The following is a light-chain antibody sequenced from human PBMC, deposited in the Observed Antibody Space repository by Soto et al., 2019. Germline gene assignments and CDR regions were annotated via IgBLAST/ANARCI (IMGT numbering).Light chain of an antibody. CDR2: AAT. Sequence: DIQMTQSPSSLSASVGDRVTITCRASQSVSRYVNWYQQKPGKAPKFLIYAATSLQSGVQSRFSGSGSGTDFTLTISSLQPEDFATYYCQQSSSTPRTFGQGTRVEIK. J-gene: IGKJ1*01. CDR3: QQSSSTPRT. V-gene: IGKV1-39*01. CDR1: QSVSRY.